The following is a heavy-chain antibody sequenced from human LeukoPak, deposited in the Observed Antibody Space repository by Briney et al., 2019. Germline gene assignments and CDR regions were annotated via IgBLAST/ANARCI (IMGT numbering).Heavy chain of an antibody. CDR3: ARGRGPYYDSSGYYRDAFDI. V-gene: IGHV4-59*01. CDR1: GGSISSYY. D-gene: IGHD3-22*01. CDR2: IYYSGST. J-gene: IGHJ3*02. Sequence: PSETLSLTCTVSGGSISSYYWSWIRQPPGKGLEWIGYIYYSGSTNYNPSLKSRVTISVDTSKNQFSLKLSSVTAADTAVHYCARGRGPYYDSSGYYRDAFDIWGQGTMVTVSS.